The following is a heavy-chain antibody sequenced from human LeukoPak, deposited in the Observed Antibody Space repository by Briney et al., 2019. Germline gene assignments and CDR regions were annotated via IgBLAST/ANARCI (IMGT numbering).Heavy chain of an antibody. CDR2: INPNSGGT. D-gene: IGHD6-19*01. J-gene: IGHJ3*02. CDR1: GYTFTGYY. CDR3: ARVPGYSSGWTGNDAFDI. Sequence: ASVKVSCKASGYTFTGYYMHWVRQAPGQGLEWMGWINPNSGGTNYAQKFQGRVTMTRDTSISTAYMELSRLRPDDTAVYYCARVPGYSSGWTGNDAFDIWGQGTMVTVSS. V-gene: IGHV1-2*02.